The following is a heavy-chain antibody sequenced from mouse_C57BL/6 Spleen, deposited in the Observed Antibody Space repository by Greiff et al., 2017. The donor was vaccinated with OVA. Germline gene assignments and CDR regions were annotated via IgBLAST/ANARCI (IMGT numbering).Heavy chain of an antibody. D-gene: IGHD1-1*01. J-gene: IGHJ4*01. CDR2: IYPRDGST. CDR1: GYTFTDHT. V-gene: IGHV1-78*01. CDR3: ARWDYGSSPYAMDY. Sequence: VKLMESDAELVKPGASVKISCKVSGYTFTDHTIHWMKQRPEQGLEWIGYIYPRDGSTKYNEKFKGKATLTADKSSSTAYMQLNSLTSEDSAVYFCARWDYGSSPYAMDYWGQGTSVTVSS.